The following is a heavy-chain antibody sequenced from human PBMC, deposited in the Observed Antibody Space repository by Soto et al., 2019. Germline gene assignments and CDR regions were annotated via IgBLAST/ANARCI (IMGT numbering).Heavy chain of an antibody. J-gene: IGHJ4*02. D-gene: IGHD2-21*02. V-gene: IGHV3-21*01. CDR1: GFTFSNFG. CDR3: ARVFCRGDCYSPLDY. Sequence: GGSLRLSCVASGFTFSNFGLNWVRQALGKGLEWVSSISSSDKYIYYADSVKGRFTISRDNAKNSLSLQMNSLRADDTAVYYCARVFCRGDCYSPLDYWGQGTLVTVSS. CDR2: ISSSDKYI.